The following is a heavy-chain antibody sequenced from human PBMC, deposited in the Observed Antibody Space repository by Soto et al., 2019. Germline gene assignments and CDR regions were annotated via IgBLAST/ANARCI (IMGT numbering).Heavy chain of an antibody. J-gene: IGHJ4*02. CDR2: ISGSGGST. V-gene: IGHV3-23*01. D-gene: IGHD2-2*01. CDR3: AKDRADIVVVPAAMGFGY. Sequence: EVQLLESGGGLVQPGGSLRLSCAASGFTFSSYAMSWVRQAPGKGLEWVSAISGSGGSTYYADSVKGRLTISRDNTKNTLYLQKNSRRAEDTAVDYYAKDRADIVVVPAAMGFGYWGQGTLVTVSS. CDR1: GFTFSSYA.